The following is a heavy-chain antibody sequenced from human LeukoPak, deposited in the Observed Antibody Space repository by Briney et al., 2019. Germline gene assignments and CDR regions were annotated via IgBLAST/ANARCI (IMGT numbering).Heavy chain of an antibody. J-gene: IGHJ4*02. CDR2: IYYSGST. Sequence: SETLSLTCTVSGGSISSGGYYWSWIRQHPGKGLEWIGYIYYSGSTYYNPSLKSRVTISVDTSKNQFSLKLSSVTAADTAVYYCARTRDGYNYYFDHWGQGTLVTVSS. V-gene: IGHV4-31*03. CDR1: GGSISSGGYY. D-gene: IGHD5-24*01. CDR3: ARTRDGYNYYFDH.